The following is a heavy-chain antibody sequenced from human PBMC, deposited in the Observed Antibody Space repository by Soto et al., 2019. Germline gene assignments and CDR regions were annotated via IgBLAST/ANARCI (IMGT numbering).Heavy chain of an antibody. V-gene: IGHV4-31*03. J-gene: IGHJ5*02. CDR3: ARSVFP. Sequence: PSETQSLTCPVSGGSITRGGYYWSWIRQHPGKGLEWIGYIYYSGFTYYNPSLKSRVTISVDTSKNQFSLKLSSVTAADTAVYYCARSVFPWGQGTLVTVSS. CDR2: IYYSGFT. CDR1: GGSITRGGYY.